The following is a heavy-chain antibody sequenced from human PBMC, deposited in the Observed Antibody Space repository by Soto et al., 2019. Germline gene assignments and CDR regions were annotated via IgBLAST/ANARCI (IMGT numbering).Heavy chain of an antibody. Sequence: EVQLLESGGGLVQPGGSLRLSCAASGFTFSSYAMSWVRQAPGKGLEWVSAISGSGGSTYYSDSVKGRFTISRDNSKNTLYLQMNSLRAEDTPVYYCAKQDTAMVPYYGMDVWGQGTTVTVSS. CDR3: AKQDTAMVPYYGMDV. J-gene: IGHJ6*02. CDR1: GFTFSSYA. CDR2: ISGSGGST. V-gene: IGHV3-23*01. D-gene: IGHD5-18*01.